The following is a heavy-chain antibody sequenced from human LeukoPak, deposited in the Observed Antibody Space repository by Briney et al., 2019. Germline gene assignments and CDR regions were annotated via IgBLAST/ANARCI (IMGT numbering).Heavy chain of an antibody. CDR3: ARGMLYYDILTGYRDYYMDV. D-gene: IGHD3-9*01. CDR2: ISYGSDTI. V-gene: IGHV3-9*01. CDR1: GFTFDEYA. Sequence: PGRSLRLSCAASGFTFDEYAMHWVRQAPGKGLEWVSGISYGSDTIGYVDSVKGRFTISRDNSKNTLYLQMNSLRAEDTAVYYCARGMLYYDILTGYRDYYMDVWGKGTTVTISS. J-gene: IGHJ6*03.